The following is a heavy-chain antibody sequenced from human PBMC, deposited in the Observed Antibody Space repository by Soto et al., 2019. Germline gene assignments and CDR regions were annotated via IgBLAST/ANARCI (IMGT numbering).Heavy chain of an antibody. CDR1: GFTFSSYS. J-gene: IGHJ4*02. CDR2: ISSSSSYI. V-gene: IGHV3-21*01. CDR3: ARVLGQYCSGGSCYGSDDY. Sequence: EVQLVESGGGLVKPGGSLRLSCAASGFTFSSYSMNWVRQAPGKGLEWVSSISSSSSYIYYADSVKGRFTISRDNAKNSLYLQMNSLRAEDTAVYYCARVLGQYCSGGSCYGSDDYWGQGTLVTVSS. D-gene: IGHD2-15*01.